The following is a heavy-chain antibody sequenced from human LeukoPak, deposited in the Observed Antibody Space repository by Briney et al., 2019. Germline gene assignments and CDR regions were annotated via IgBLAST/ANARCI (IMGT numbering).Heavy chain of an antibody. Sequence: GGSLRLSCAASGFTFSSYSMNWVRQAPGKGLEWVSFISSSSSYIYYADSVKGRFTISRDNSKNSLYLQMNSLRTEDTALYYCAKDFRRYYYYYYMDVWGKGTTVTVSS. CDR3: AKDFRRYYYYYYMDV. V-gene: IGHV3-21*04. CDR2: ISSSSSYI. J-gene: IGHJ6*03. CDR1: GFTFSSYS.